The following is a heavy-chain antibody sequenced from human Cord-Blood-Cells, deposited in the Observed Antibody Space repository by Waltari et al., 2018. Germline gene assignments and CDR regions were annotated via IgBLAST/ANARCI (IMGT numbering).Heavy chain of an antibody. Sequence: EVQLVESGGGLVKPGGSLRLSCAASGFTFSSYSMNWVRQAPGKGLEWVSSISSSSSYLYYADSVKGRFTISRDNAKNSLYLQMNSLSAEDTAVYYCARDRYSGSYYAFDIWGQGTMVTVSS. CDR1: GFTFSSYS. CDR3: ARDRYSGSYYAFDI. J-gene: IGHJ3*02. D-gene: IGHD1-26*01. CDR2: ISSSSSYL. V-gene: IGHV3-21*01.